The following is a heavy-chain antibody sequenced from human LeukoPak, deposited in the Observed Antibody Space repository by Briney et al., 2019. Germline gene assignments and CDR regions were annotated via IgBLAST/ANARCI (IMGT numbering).Heavy chain of an antibody. CDR3: ARDYYGSNTYYLDY. V-gene: IGHV3-72*01. J-gene: IGHJ4*02. CDR2: SRNKAYCYTT. D-gene: IGHD3-10*01. Sequence: PGGSLRLSCAASGFTFSDHFMDWVHQAPGKGLEWVGRSRNKAYCYTTEYAASVKGRFTISRDESKNSLYLQMNSLKTEDTAVYYCARDYYGSNTYYLDYWGQGTLVTVSS. CDR1: GFTFSDHF.